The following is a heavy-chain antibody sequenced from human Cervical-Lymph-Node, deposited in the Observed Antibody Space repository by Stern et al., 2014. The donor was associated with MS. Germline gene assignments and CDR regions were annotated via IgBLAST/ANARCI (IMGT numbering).Heavy chain of an antibody. J-gene: IGHJ4*02. CDR1: GGTFNRFA. CDR3: ARGPDHSGGYYYAY. Sequence: QVQLVQSGAEVKKPGSSVKVSCKASGGTFNRFAISWVRQAPGQGLEWMGGIIPIFGTANYAQKFQGRVTITADESTSTVNMEVGSLRSEDTAVYYCARGPDHSGGYYYAYWGQGTLVTVSS. CDR2: IIPIFGTA. D-gene: IGHD3-22*01. V-gene: IGHV1-69*01.